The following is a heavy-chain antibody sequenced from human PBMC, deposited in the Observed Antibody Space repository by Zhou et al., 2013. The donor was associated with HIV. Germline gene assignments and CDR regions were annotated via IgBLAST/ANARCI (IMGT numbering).Heavy chain of an antibody. CDR3: ARERRDWLSFDY. D-gene: IGHD3-9*01. CDR2: IIPLFGTT. CDR1: GGTFSSYA. V-gene: IGHV1-69*01. J-gene: IGHJ4*03. Sequence: QVQLVQSGAEVRKPGSSVKVSCQASGGTFSSYAISWVRQAPGQGLEWMGGIIPLFGTTNYAQKFQGRATFTTDESASTAYMELSSLRSDDTAVYYCARERRDWLSFDYVGPREPVVTVSS.